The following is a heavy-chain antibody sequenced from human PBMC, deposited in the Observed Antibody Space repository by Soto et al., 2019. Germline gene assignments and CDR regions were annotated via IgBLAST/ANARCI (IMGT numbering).Heavy chain of an antibody. CDR1: GGSISSGGYS. Sequence: QLQLQESGSGLVKPSQTLSLTCAVSGGSISSGGYSWSWIRQPPGKGLEWIGYIYHSGSTYYNPFLKSRVNISVDSSKNQFSLKLSSVTAADTAVYYCAAGGGLPRYYWGQGTLVTVSS. V-gene: IGHV4-30-2*01. CDR2: IYHSGST. J-gene: IGHJ4*02. D-gene: IGHD5-12*01. CDR3: AAGGGLPRYY.